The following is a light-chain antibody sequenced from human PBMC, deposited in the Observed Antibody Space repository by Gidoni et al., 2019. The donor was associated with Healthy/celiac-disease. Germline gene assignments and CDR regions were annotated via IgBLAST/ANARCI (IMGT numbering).Light chain of an antibody. CDR2: GAS. V-gene: IGKV3-15*01. Sequence: EIVMTQSPATRSVSPGERATLSCRASQSVNSNLAWDQQKPGQAPRLLIYGASTRATGIPARFSGSGSGTEFTLTISSLQSEDFAVYYCQQYNNWPRTFGQGTKVEIK. CDR3: QQYNNWPRT. CDR1: QSVNSN. J-gene: IGKJ1*01.